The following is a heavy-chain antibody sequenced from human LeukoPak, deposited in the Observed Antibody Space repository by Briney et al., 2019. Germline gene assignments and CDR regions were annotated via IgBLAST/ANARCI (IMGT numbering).Heavy chain of an antibody. CDR3: ARGLLLPNYYYYGMDV. CDR2: IWYDGSNK. Sequence: GGSLGLSCAASGFTFSSYGMHWVRQAPGKGLEWVAVIWYDGSNKYYADSVKGRFTISRDNSKNTLYLQMNSLRAEDTAVYYCARGLLLPNYYYYGMDVWGQGTTVTVSS. V-gene: IGHV3-33*01. CDR1: GFTFSSYG. D-gene: IGHD3-22*01. J-gene: IGHJ6*02.